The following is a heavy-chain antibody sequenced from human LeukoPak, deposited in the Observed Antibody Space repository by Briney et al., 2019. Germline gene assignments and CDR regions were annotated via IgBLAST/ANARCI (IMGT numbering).Heavy chain of an antibody. CDR3: ARDRATMARGAFDI. Sequence: ASVKGSCKASGFTFSSYGISWVRQAPGQGLEWMGWISAYNGNTNYAQKLQGRVTMTTDTSTSTAYMELRSLRSDDTAVYYCARDRATMARGAFDIWGQGTMVTVSS. CDR1: GFTFSSYG. J-gene: IGHJ3*02. CDR2: ISAYNGNT. V-gene: IGHV1-18*01. D-gene: IGHD3-10*01.